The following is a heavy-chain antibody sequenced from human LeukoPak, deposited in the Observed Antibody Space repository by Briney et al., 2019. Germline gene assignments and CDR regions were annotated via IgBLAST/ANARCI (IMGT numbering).Heavy chain of an antibody. D-gene: IGHD1-20*01. J-gene: IGHJ4*02. CDR1: GFTFSSYA. CDR2: ISGSGGST. V-gene: IGHV3-23*01. Sequence: PGGSLRLSCAASGFTFSSYAMSWVRQAPGKGLEWVSAISGSGGSTYYADSVKGRFTISRDNAKNSLYLQMNSLRAEDTAVYYCATYNWNDFDYWGQGTLVTVSS. CDR3: ATYNWNDFDY.